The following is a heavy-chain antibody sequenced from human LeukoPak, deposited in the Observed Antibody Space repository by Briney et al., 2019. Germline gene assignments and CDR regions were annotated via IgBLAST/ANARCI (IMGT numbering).Heavy chain of an antibody. CDR2: IIPMFGTT. CDR1: GGTFSRYA. Sequence: SVNVSCKASGGTFSRYAISWVRQAPGQGLEWMGGIIPMFGTTNYAQKFQGRVSISTDESTSTAYLDLSSLRSEDTAVYYCAARVVSTVRGVWFDPWGQGTLVTVSS. V-gene: IGHV1-69*05. J-gene: IGHJ5*02. CDR3: AARVVSTVRGVWFDP. D-gene: IGHD5/OR15-5a*01.